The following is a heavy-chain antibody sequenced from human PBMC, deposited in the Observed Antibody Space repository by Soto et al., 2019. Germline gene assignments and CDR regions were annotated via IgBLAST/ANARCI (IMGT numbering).Heavy chain of an antibody. Sequence: PGGSLRLSCAASGFTFSSYSMNWVRQAPGKGLEWVSYISSSSSTIYYADSVKGRFTISRDNAKNSLYLQMNSLRAEDMAVYYCASDGLTYYDYVLGSYRPDAFDIWGQGTMVTVSS. D-gene: IGHD3-16*02. CDR1: GFTFSSYS. CDR2: ISSSSSTI. V-gene: IGHV3-48*01. CDR3: ASDGLTYYDYVLGSYRPDAFDI. J-gene: IGHJ3*02.